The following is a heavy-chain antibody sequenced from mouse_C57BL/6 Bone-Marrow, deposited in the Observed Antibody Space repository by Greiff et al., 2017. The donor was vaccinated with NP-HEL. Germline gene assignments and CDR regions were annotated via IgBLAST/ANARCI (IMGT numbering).Heavy chain of an antibody. J-gene: IGHJ3*01. D-gene: IGHD2-4*01. CDR3: ARSIYDCDVAFAY. V-gene: IGHV1-50*01. CDR2: IDPSDSYT. CDR1: GYTFTSYW. Sequence: QVQLQQPGAELVKPGASVKLSCKASGYTFTSYWMQWVKQRPGQGLEWIGEIDPSDSYTNYNQKFKGKATLTVDTSSSAAYMQLSSLTSEDSAVYYCARSIYDCDVAFAYWGQGTLVTVSA.